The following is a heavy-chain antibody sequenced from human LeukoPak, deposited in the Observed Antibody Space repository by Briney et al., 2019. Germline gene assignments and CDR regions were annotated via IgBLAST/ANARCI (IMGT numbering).Heavy chain of an antibody. Sequence: GGSLRLSCAASGFSFSSSWMTRVRQAPGKGLEWVANMNQDGSAIGYVDSVKGRFTISRDNAKNSLYLQMNSLRAEDTAVYYCARDPAYGALDYWGQGTLVTVSS. D-gene: IGHD4-17*01. J-gene: IGHJ4*02. CDR3: ARDPAYGALDY. CDR2: MNQDGSAI. CDR1: GFSFSSSW. V-gene: IGHV3-7*01.